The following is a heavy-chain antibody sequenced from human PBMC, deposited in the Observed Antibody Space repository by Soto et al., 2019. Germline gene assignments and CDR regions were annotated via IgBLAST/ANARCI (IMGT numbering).Heavy chain of an antibody. V-gene: IGHV3-74*01. CDR3: ARRGSGVTRGLHY. J-gene: IGHJ4*02. CDR2: INTDGSST. Sequence: EVQLVESGGGLVQPGGSLRHSCAASGFTFSSYWMHWVRQAPGKGLVWISRINTDGSSTSYVDSVQGRFTISRDNGKNTLFLQMNSLRGEDTAVYYCARRGSGVTRGLHYWGQGTLVTVSS. D-gene: IGHD2-15*01. CDR1: GFTFSSYW.